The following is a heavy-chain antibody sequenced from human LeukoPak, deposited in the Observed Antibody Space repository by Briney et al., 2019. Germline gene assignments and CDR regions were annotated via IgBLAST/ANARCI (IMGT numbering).Heavy chain of an antibody. V-gene: IGHV3-23*01. Sequence: PGGSLRLSCGASGLTVSSYGMSWVRQAPGKGLEWVSTIIGSAVNTYYADSVKGRFTISRDDSKNTVYLQLNSLRAEDTAVFYCARGGETASSGWSMIDYWGQGTLVTVSS. CDR2: IIGSAVNT. CDR1: GLTVSSYG. J-gene: IGHJ4*02. D-gene: IGHD6-19*01. CDR3: ARGGETASSGWSMIDY.